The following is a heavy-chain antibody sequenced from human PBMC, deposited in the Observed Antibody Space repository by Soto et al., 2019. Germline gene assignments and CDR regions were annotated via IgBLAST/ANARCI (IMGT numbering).Heavy chain of an antibody. CDR2: IKSSTDGGAI. J-gene: IGHJ4*01. V-gene: IGHV3-15*01. Sequence: GGSLRLSCAASGFTFSNAWMTWVRQAPGKGLEWVGRIKSSTDGGAIDYAASVKGRFTISRDDSKTTLFLQMDSLKTEDTAVYYCDPISSYGELRHWGQGTLVTVSS. CDR1: GFTFSNAW. CDR3: DPISSYGELRH. D-gene: IGHD4-17*01.